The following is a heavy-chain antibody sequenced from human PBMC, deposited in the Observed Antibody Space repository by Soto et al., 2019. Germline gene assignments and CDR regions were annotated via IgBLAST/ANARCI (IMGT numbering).Heavy chain of an antibody. V-gene: IGHV4-30-4*01. J-gene: IGHJ4*02. CDR2: IYYSGST. CDR3: ARVAVWDWNDVRFDY. CDR1: GGSISSGDYY. Sequence: QVQLQESGPGLVKPSQTLSLTCTVSGGSISSGDYYWSWIRQPPGKGLEWIGYIYYSGSTYYNPSLKSRLTISVDTSKNQFSLKLSSVTAADTAVYYCARVAVWDWNDVRFDYWGQGTLVTVSS. D-gene: IGHD1-1*01.